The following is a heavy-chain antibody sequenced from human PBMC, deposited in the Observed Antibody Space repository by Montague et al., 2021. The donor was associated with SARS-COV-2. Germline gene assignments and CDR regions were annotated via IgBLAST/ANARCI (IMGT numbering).Heavy chain of an antibody. CDR2: IASGGRST. J-gene: IGHJ4*02. V-gene: IGHV3-23*03. D-gene: IGHD6-19*01. CDR1: GFTSNNYA. CDR3: AKDPVPVAGRYFDY. Sequence: SLRLSCAASGFTSNNYAMNWVRQAPGKGLEWVSVIASGGRSTFYADSVKGRFTISRDNSKDTLYLQMYSPRPEDTAIYYCAKDPVPVAGRYFDYWGQGTLVTVSS.